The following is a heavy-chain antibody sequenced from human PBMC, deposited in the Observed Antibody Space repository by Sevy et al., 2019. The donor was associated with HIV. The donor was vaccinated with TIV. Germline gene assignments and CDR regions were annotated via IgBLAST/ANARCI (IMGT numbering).Heavy chain of an antibody. CDR1: GFTVSSNY. CDR3: ARDCSSTSCPGSHAFDI. V-gene: IGHV3-66*02. J-gene: IGHJ3*02. CDR2: IYSGGST. D-gene: IGHD2-2*01. Sequence: GGSLRLSCAASGFTVSSNYMSWVRQAPGKGLEWVSVIYSGGSTYYADSVKGRFTISRDNSKNTLYLQMNSLRAEDTAVYYCARDCSSTSCPGSHAFDIWGQGTMVTVSS.